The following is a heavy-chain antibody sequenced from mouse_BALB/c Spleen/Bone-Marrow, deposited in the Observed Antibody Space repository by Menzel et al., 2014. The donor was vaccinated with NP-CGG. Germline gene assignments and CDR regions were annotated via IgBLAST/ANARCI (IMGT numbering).Heavy chain of an antibody. CDR3: ARSDGYRALDC. J-gene: IGHJ4*01. CDR1: GYAFSNSW. Sequence: QVQLQQSGAELVRPGSSAKISCKASGYAFSNSWMNWVKQRPGQGLEWIGRIYPGDGDTYYNGKFKGKATLTADKSSSAAYMQLSSLTSVDSAVYFCARSDGYRALDCWGQGTSVTVSS. CDR2: IYPGDGDT. D-gene: IGHD2-3*01. V-gene: IGHV1-82*01.